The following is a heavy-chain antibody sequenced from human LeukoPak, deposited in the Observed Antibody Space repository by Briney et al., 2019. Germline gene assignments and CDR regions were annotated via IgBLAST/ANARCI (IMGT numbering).Heavy chain of an antibody. V-gene: IGHV1-18*01. CDR3: ARGTYRDADAFDI. CDR2: ISTYNGNT. CDR1: GYTFTSYG. J-gene: IGHJ3*02. Sequence: ASVKVSCKASGYTFTSYGISWVRQAPGQGLEWMGWISTYNGNTNYAQKFQGRVTMTTDTSTTTVYTELRSLTSDDTAVYYCARGTYRDADAFDIWGQGTMVTVSS. D-gene: IGHD3-16*02.